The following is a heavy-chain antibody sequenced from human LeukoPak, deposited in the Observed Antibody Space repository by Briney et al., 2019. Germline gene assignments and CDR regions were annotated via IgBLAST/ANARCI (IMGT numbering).Heavy chain of an antibody. V-gene: IGHV1-18*01. CDR2: ISAYNGNT. CDR1: GYTFTIYG. J-gene: IGHJ4*02. Sequence: ASVKVSCKASGYTFTIYGISWVRQAPGQGLEWMGWISAYNGNTNYAQKLQGRVTMTTDTSTSTAYMELRSLRSDDTAVYYCARDSGKLRCFNWLPSSFDYWGQGTLVTVSS. CDR3: ARDSGKLRCFNWLPSSFDY. D-gene: IGHD3-9*01.